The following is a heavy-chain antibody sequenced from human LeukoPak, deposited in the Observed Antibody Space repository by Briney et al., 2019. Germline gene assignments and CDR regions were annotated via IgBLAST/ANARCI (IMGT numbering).Heavy chain of an antibody. Sequence: GESLKISCEASGHSFSNNWIGWVRQMPGKGLEWMGIINLGDSDTQYSPSFQGQVTISLDKSINTAYLQWRSLKASDTAMYYCTRRPYSGSPNWFDPWGQGTLVTVSS. J-gene: IGHJ5*02. CDR2: INLGDSDT. CDR1: GHSFSNNW. D-gene: IGHD1-26*01. CDR3: TRRPYSGSPNWFDP. V-gene: IGHV5-51*01.